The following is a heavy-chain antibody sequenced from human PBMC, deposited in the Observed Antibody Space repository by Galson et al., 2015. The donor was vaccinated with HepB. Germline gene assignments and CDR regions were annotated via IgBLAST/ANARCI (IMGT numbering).Heavy chain of an antibody. J-gene: IGHJ4*02. V-gene: IGHV1-18*01. CDR2: ISGDNGNT. CDR3: AVGFAGDSGPPTSY. CDR1: GYIFSDYD. Sequence: SVKVSCKASGYIFSDYDISWVRQAPGQGLKWMGWISGDNGNTKYAQKFQGRVIMTTDTSTTTAYMELRSLIYDDTAVYYCAVGFAGDSGPPTSYWGQGTLVTVSS. D-gene: IGHD2-2*01.